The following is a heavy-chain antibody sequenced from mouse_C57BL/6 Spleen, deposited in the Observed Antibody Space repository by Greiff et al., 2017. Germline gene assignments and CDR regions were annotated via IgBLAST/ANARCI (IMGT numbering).Heavy chain of an antibody. J-gene: IGHJ4*01. CDR1: GYTFTSYW. D-gene: IGHD2-4*01. CDR2: IDPSDSYT. CDR3: ARRRLRREGYYYAMDY. Sequence: VQLQQPGAELVKPGASVKLSCKASGYTFTSYWMQWVKQRPGQGLEWIGEIDPSDSYTNYTPKFEGKATFTVDTSSSTAYMQLSSLTSEDSAVYYRARRRLRREGYYYAMDYWGQGTTVTVSS. V-gene: IGHV1-50*01.